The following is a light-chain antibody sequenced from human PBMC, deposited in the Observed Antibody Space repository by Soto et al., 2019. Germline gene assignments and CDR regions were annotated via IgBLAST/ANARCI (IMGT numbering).Light chain of an antibody. CDR3: QQSYSTPPYT. J-gene: IGKJ2*01. CDR1: QSISSY. CDR2: AAS. V-gene: IGKV1-39*01. Sequence: DIQMTQSPSSLSASVGDRVTITCRASQSISSYLNWYQQKPGKAPKLLIYAASSLQSGVPSRFSDGGSGTDFTLTISSLQPEDFATYYCQQSYSTPPYTFGQGTKLEIK.